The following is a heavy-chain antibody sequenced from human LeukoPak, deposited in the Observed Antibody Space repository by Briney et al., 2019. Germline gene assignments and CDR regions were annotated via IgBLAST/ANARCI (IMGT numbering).Heavy chain of an antibody. D-gene: IGHD3-10*01. V-gene: IGHV3-9*01. CDR2: ISWNSGSI. CDR3: AKARAVRGVIIYFDY. J-gene: IGHJ4*02. CDR1: GFTFDDYA. Sequence: GRSLRLSCAASGFTFDDYAMHWVRQAPGKGLEWVSGISWNSGSIGYADSVKGRFTTSRDNAKNSLYLQMNSLRAEDTALYYCAKARAVRGVIIYFDYWGQGTLVTVSS.